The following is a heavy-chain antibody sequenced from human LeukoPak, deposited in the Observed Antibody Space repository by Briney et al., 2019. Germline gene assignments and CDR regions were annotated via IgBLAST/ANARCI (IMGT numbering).Heavy chain of an antibody. V-gene: IGHV5-51*01. CDR3: ARPYCSSTSCPDVVAFDI. Sequence: GESLKISCKGSGYSFTSYWIGWVRQMPGKGLEWMGIIYPGDSDTRYSPSFQGQVTISADKSISTAYLQWSSLKAPDTAMYYCARPYCSSTSCPDVVAFDIWGQGTMVTVSS. D-gene: IGHD2-2*01. CDR1: GYSFTSYW. J-gene: IGHJ3*02. CDR2: IYPGDSDT.